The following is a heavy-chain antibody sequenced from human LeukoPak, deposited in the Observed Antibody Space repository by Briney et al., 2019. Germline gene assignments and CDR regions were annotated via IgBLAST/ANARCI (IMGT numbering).Heavy chain of an antibody. V-gene: IGHV4-39*01. Sequence: SETLSLTCAVSGGSISSNSDYWGWIRQPPGKGLEWIGSIDYSGSTYYNPSRKSRVTISVDTSKNQFSLKLSSVTAADTAVYYCARTRYYYNSRSYGAPYYFDYWGQGTLVPVSS. D-gene: IGHD3-10*01. CDR3: ARTRYYYNSRSYGAPYYFDY. CDR1: GGSISSNSDY. J-gene: IGHJ4*02. CDR2: IDYSGST.